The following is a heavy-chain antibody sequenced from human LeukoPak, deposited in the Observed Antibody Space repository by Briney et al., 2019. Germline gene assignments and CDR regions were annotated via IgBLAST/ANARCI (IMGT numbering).Heavy chain of an antibody. CDR3: ARDLDWGRLDY. J-gene: IGHJ4*02. D-gene: IGHD3-9*01. CDR2: IKEDGSEK. CDR1: GFPFSSYW. V-gene: IGHV3-7*01. Sequence: QPGGSLRLSCAASGFPFSSYWMSWVRQAPGKGLEWVANIKEDGSEKYYVDSVKGRFTISRDNAKNSLYLQMNSLRAEDTAIYYCARDLDWGRLDYWGQGTLVTVSS.